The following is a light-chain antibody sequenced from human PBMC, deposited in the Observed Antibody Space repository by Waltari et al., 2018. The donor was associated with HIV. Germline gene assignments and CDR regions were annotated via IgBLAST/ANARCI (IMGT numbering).Light chain of an antibody. CDR1: QSLLNSNGFNY. Sequence: DIVMTQSPLSLPVTPGEPASISCRSSQSLLNSNGFNYLDWYLQKPGQSPRLLIYLASDRAPGVPDRFIGSGSGTDFTLKISRVEAEDVGVYYCMQALQTPLITFGQGTRLEIK. J-gene: IGKJ5*01. CDR3: MQALQTPLIT. CDR2: LAS. V-gene: IGKV2-28*01.